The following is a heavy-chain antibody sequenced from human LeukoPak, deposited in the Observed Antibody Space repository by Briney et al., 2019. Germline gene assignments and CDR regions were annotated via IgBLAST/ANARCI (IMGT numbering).Heavy chain of an antibody. CDR2: IYFSGST. D-gene: IGHD2-2*01. J-gene: IGHJ4*02. CDR1: GDSISSANYY. V-gene: IGHV4-39*07. Sequence: SETLSLTCTVSGDSISSANYYWGWVRQPPGKGLEWIGSIYFSGSTYYNPSLKSRVTISVETSKVQFSLKPSSVTAADTAVYYCARDSCSSTSCRKKFDNWGQGTLVTVSS. CDR3: ARDSCSSTSCRKKFDN.